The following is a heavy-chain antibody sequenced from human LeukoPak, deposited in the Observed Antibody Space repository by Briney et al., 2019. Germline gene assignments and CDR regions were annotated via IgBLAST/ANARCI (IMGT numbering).Heavy chain of an antibody. Sequence: PGGSLRLSCAASGFTFSNYAMSWVRQAPGKGLVWVSRINSDGSSTSYADSVKGRFTISRDNAKNTLYLQMNSLRAEDTAVYYCARGYCSSTSCLFDYWGQGTLVTVSS. CDR1: GFTFSNYA. CDR3: ARGYCSSTSCLFDY. D-gene: IGHD2-2*01. J-gene: IGHJ4*02. V-gene: IGHV3-74*01. CDR2: INSDGSST.